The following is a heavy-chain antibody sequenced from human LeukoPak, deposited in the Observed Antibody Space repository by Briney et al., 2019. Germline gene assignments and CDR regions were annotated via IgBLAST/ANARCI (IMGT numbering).Heavy chain of an antibody. CDR1: GGSISSYY. CDR2: IYYSGST. D-gene: IGHD3-10*01. Sequence: SEPLSLTCTVSGGSISSYYWSWIRQPPGKGLEWIGYIYYSGSTTYNPSLKSRLTISGDTSKNQFSLKLSSVTAADTAVYYCARARDSGSAHGSWGQGTLVTVSS. V-gene: IGHV4-59*01. J-gene: IGHJ4*02. CDR3: ARARDSGSAHGS.